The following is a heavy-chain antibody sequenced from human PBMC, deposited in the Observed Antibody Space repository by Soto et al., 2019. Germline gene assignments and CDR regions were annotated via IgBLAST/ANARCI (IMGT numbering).Heavy chain of an antibody. D-gene: IGHD5-12*01. CDR3: ARDTGEGYNWDF. V-gene: IGHV4-59*12. CDR2: IYHTGTT. CDR1: GASTSPFY. Sequence: SETLSLTCTVSGASTSPFYWSWVRQPPGKGLEYIGHIYHTGTTNYNPSLKSRVTIEIDRSRNQFSLKLTSVTTADTALYFCARDTGEGYNWDFWGQGIMVT. J-gene: IGHJ4*02.